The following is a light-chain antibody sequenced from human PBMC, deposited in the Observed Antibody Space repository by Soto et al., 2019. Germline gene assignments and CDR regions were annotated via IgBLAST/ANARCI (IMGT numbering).Light chain of an antibody. Sequence: EIQMTQSPATLCGSVGDRVTITCPSSQTISSWLAWYQQTPGKAPKLLIYDVSSLDSSVPSRFSGIGSETEFTLTISSLLPDDFATYYCQQYNRYWTFGQGTKVELK. CDR3: QQYNRYWT. V-gene: IGKV1-5*01. J-gene: IGKJ1*01. CDR1: QTISSW. CDR2: DVS.